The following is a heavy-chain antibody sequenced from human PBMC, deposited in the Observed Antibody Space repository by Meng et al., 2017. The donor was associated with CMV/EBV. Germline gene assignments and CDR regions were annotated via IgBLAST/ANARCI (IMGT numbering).Heavy chain of an antibody. V-gene: IGHV4-34*01. J-gene: IGHJ4*02. Sequence: ESLKISCAVYGGSFSGYYWSWIRQPPGKGLEWIGEINHSGSTNYNPSLKSRVTISVDTSKNQFSLKLSSVTAADTAVYYCARVAEGYYYDSSGYRPPFDYWGQGTLVTVSS. CDR3: ARVAEGYYYDSSGYRPPFDY. CDR1: GGSFSGYY. D-gene: IGHD3-22*01. CDR2: INHSGST.